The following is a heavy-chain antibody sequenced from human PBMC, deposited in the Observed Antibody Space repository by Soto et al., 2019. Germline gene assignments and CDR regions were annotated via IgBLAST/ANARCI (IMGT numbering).Heavy chain of an antibody. CDR1: GYTFTSYG. D-gene: IGHD4-17*01. CDR3: ARGISYGDYSDWYFDL. V-gene: IGHV1-18*04. Sequence: VKVSCKASGYTFTSYGISWVRQAPGQGLEWMGWISAYNGDTNYAQKLQGRVTMTTDTSTSTAYMELRSLRSDDTAVYYCARGISYGDYSDWYFDLWGRGTLVTVSS. J-gene: IGHJ2*01. CDR2: ISAYNGDT.